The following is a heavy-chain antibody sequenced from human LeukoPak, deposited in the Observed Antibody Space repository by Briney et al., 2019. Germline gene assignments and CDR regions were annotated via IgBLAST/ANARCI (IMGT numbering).Heavy chain of an antibody. CDR3: ARGGCYPYY. D-gene: IGHD1-26*01. CDR2: INEDGSEK. CDR1: GFTFSSNW. J-gene: IGHJ4*02. Sequence: PGGSLRLSCDASGFTFSSNWMSWVRQAPGKGLEWVAKINEDGSEKYYVDSVKGRFTISRDNAKNSLYLQMNSLRAEDTAVYYCARGGCYPYYWGQGTLVTVSS. V-gene: IGHV3-7*01.